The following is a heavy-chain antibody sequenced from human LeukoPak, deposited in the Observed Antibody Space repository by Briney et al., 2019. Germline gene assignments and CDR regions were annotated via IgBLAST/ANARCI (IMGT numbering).Heavy chain of an antibody. Sequence: GRSLRLSCAASGFTFSSYAMHWVRQAPGKGLEWVAVISYDGSNKYYADSVKGRFTISRDNSKNTLYLQMNSLRAEDTAVYYCARDADTAMVIGYYFDYWGQGTLSPSPQ. CDR3: ARDADTAMVIGYYFDY. CDR2: ISYDGSNK. D-gene: IGHD5-18*01. V-gene: IGHV3-30-3*01. J-gene: IGHJ4*02. CDR1: GFTFSSYA.